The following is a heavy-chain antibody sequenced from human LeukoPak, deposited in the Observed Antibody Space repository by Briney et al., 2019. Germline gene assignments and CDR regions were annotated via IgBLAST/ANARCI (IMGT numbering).Heavy chain of an antibody. V-gene: IGHV3-21*04. Sequence: GGSLRLSCAASGFTFSSYSMNWVRQAPGKGLEWVSSISSSSSYIYYADSVKGRFTISRDNAKNSLYLQMNSLRAEDTALYYCARVVYGDYVNYMDVWGKGTTVTVSS. D-gene: IGHD4-17*01. J-gene: IGHJ6*03. CDR3: ARVVYGDYVNYMDV. CDR1: GFTFSSYS. CDR2: ISSSSSYI.